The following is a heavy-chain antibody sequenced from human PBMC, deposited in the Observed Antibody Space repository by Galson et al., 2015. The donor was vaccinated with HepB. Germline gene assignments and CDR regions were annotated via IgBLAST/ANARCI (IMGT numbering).Heavy chain of an antibody. CDR2: ISSSGSTI. J-gene: IGHJ4*02. D-gene: IGHD3-9*01. V-gene: IGHV3-48*03. Sequence: SLRLSCAASGFTFSSYEMNWVRQAPGKGLEWVSYISSSGSTIYYADSVKGRFTISRDNAKNSLYLQMNSLRAEDTAVYYCARDSYDILTGLPYYFDYWGQGTLVTVSS. CDR3: ARDSYDILTGLPYYFDY. CDR1: GFTFSSYE.